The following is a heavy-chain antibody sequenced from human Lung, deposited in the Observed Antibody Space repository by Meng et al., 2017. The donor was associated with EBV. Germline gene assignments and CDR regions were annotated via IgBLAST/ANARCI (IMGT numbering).Heavy chain of an antibody. CDR1: GGSISSGGYY. CDR3: ARASYGSGSPLGESWFDP. CDR2: IHSSGST. V-gene: IGHV4-31*03. J-gene: IGHJ5*02. Sequence: QGQLQGPGPGLVKPSQTLSLPCTVSGGSISSGGYYWSWIRQHPGKGLEWIGYIHSSGSTYYNPSLRSRLTISVDTSKNQFSLKLSSVTAADTAVYYCARASYGSGSPLGESWFDPWGQGTLVTVSS. D-gene: IGHD3-10*01.